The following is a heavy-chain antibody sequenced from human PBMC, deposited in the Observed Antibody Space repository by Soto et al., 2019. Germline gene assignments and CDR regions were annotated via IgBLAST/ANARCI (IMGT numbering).Heavy chain of an antibody. CDR3: TRANEKYSSSSLLGD. J-gene: IGHJ4*02. CDR2: IRSEDYGGTT. CDR1: GFIFGDYA. Sequence: PGGSLRLSCRSSGFIFGDYAMSWVRQVPGKGLEWVGFIRSEDYGGTTEYGASVKGRFTISRDDSKSVAYLQMNSLKTEDTAVYFCTRANEKYSSSSLLGDWGPGTLVTVSS. V-gene: IGHV3-49*04. D-gene: IGHD6-6*01.